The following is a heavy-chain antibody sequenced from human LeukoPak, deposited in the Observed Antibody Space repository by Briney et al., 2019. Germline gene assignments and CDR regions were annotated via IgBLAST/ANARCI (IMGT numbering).Heavy chain of an antibody. J-gene: IGHJ4*02. CDR3: ARGPLLWVGESEPDFDY. Sequence: ASVKVSCKASGYTFTGYYMHWVRQAPGQGLEWMGWINPNSGGTNYAQKFQGRVTMTRDTSISTAYMELSRLRSDDTAVYYCARGPLLWVGESEPDFDYWGQGTLVTVSS. D-gene: IGHD3-10*01. CDR1: GYTFTGYY. V-gene: IGHV1-2*02. CDR2: INPNSGGT.